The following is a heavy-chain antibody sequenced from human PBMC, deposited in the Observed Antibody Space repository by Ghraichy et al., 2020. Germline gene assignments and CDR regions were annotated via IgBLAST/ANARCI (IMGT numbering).Heavy chain of an antibody. CDR2: IKQDGSEK. CDR1: GFTFSSYW. CDR3: ASLSLWGGYYYYGMDV. V-gene: IGHV3-7*01. Sequence: GGSLRLSCAASGFTFSSYWMSWVRQAPGKGLEWVANIKQDGSEKYYVDSVKGRFTISRDNAKNSLYLQMNSLRAEDTAVYYCASLSLWGGYYYYGMDVWGQGTRVTVSS. J-gene: IGHJ6*02. D-gene: IGHD3-16*01.